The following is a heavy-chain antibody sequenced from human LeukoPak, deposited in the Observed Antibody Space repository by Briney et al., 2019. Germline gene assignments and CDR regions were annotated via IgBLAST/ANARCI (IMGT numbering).Heavy chain of an antibody. J-gene: IGHJ3*02. Sequence: GGSLRLSCAASGFTFSSYSMNWVRQAPGKGLEWVSYISSSSSTIYYADSVKGRFTISRDNAKNSLYLQMNSLRDEDTAVYYCARDPGTTGMIDAFDIWGQGTMVTVSS. V-gene: IGHV3-48*02. D-gene: IGHD1-1*01. CDR1: GFTFSSYS. CDR3: ARDPGTTGMIDAFDI. CDR2: ISSSSSTI.